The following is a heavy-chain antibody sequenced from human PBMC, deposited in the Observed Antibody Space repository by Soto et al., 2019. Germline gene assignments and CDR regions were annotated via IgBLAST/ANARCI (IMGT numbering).Heavy chain of an antibody. CDR3: ARDKKHCSSTSCYRLDYYYYGMDV. CDR2: ISSSSSTI. V-gene: IGHV3-48*02. D-gene: IGHD2-2*02. CDR1: GFTFSSYS. J-gene: IGHJ6*02. Sequence: GGSLRLSCAASGFTFSSYSMNWVRQAPGKGLEWVSYISSSSSTIYYADSVKGRFTISRDNAKNSLYLQMNSLRDEDTAVYYCARDKKHCSSTSCYRLDYYYYGMDVWGQGTTVTVSS.